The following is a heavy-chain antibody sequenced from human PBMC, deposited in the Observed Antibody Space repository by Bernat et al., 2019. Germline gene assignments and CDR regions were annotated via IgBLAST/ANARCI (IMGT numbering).Heavy chain of an antibody. Sequence: QITLKESGPTLVKPTQTLTLTCTFSGFSLTTSGVGVGWIRQPPGEALDWLAVIYWDDDHRYSPSLRSRLTITKDLSKNQVVLTMTNMDPLDTATYFCAHIEITFGGVQRLDAFDFWGQVTMVTVSS. J-gene: IGHJ3*01. CDR1: GFSLTTSGVG. V-gene: IGHV2-5*02. CDR2: IYWDDDH. CDR3: AHIEITFGGVQRLDAFDF. D-gene: IGHD3-16*01.